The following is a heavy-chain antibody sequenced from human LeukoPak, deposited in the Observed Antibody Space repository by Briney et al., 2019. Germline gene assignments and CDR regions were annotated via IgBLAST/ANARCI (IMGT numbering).Heavy chain of an antibody. J-gene: IGHJ4*02. D-gene: IGHD1-26*01. V-gene: IGHV4-59*01. CDR1: GGSISSYY. CDR2: IYYSGGT. CDR3: ARGPSRGGEHFDY. Sequence: SETLSLTCTVSGGSISSYYWSWIRQPPGKGLEWIGYIYYSGGTNYNPSLKSRVTISVDTSKNQFSLKLSSVTAADTAVYYCARGPSRGGEHFDYWGQGTLVTVSS.